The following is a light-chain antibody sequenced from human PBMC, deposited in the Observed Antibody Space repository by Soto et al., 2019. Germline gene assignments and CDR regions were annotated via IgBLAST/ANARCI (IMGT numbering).Light chain of an antibody. CDR1: QKINNW. CDR2: HAS. CDR3: QHYNSYPWT. Sequence: DIQMTQSPSTLSASIGDRVTNTCRASQKINNWLAWYQQKPGKAPNLLIYHASNFETGVPSRFSGSAFGTEFTLTISSLQPDDFATYYCQHYNSYPWTFGQGTKVDIK. V-gene: IGKV1-5*01. J-gene: IGKJ1*01.